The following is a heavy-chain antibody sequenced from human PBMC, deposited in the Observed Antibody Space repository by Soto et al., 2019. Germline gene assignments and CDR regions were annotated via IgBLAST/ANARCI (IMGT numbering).Heavy chain of an antibody. D-gene: IGHD6-13*01. Sequence: QVQLVQSGAEVKKPGSSVKVSCKASGYTFTSYGISWVRQAPGQGLEWMGWISAYNGNTNYAQKLQGRVTMTTDTSTSPAYMELRSLRSDDTAVYYCARDYLVIAAAGDFDYWGQGTLVTVSS. V-gene: IGHV1-18*04. J-gene: IGHJ4*02. CDR3: ARDYLVIAAAGDFDY. CDR1: GYTFTSYG. CDR2: ISAYNGNT.